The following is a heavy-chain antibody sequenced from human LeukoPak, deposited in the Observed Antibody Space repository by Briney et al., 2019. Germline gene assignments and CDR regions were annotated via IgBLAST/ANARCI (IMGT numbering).Heavy chain of an antibody. CDR1: GGSISSYY. D-gene: IGHD3-22*01. Sequence: SETLSLTCTVSGGSISSYYWSWIRQPPGKGLEWIGYIYYSGSTNYNPSLKSRVTISVDTSKNQFSLKLSSVTAADTAVYYCARLDSSGYYPIYFDYWGQGTLVTVSS. V-gene: IGHV4-59*08. CDR2: IYYSGST. J-gene: IGHJ4*02. CDR3: ARLDSSGYYPIYFDY.